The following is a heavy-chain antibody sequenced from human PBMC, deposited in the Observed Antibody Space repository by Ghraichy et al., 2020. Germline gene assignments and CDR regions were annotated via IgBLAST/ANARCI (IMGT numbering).Heavy chain of an antibody. CDR3: TTGGGSYYEY. V-gene: IGHV3-74*01. CDR1: GSTFSRYW. J-gene: IGHJ1*01. Sequence: GGSLRLSCAASGSTFSRYWMHWVRQVPGKGLVWVSRINSDGSSIIYADSVKGRFTISRDNAKNTLYLQMNSLRAEDTAIYYCTTGGGSYYEYWGQSTQVTVSS. CDR2: INSDGSSI. D-gene: IGHD1-26*01.